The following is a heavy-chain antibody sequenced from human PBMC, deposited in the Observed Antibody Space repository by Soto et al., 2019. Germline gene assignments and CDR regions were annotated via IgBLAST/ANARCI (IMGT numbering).Heavy chain of an antibody. Sequence: SETLSLTCTVSGGSISSSSYYWGWIRQPPGKGLEWIGSIYYSGSTYYNPSLKSRVTISVDTSKNQFSLKLSSVTAADTAVYYCARHSAYLVVAATSYYGMDVWGQGTTVTV. J-gene: IGHJ6*02. CDR3: ARHSAYLVVAATSYYGMDV. CDR2: IYYSGST. CDR1: GGSISSSSYY. D-gene: IGHD2-15*01. V-gene: IGHV4-39*01.